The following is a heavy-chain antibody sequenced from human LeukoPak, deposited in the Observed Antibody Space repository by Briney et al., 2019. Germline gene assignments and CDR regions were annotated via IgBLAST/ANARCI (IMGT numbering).Heavy chain of an antibody. D-gene: IGHD2-2*01. Sequence: GGPLTLSCAASGFLFSDYWMSWVRQAPGKGLEWVATIKLDGCEKYYVDSVRGRFPISRDNAKNSLYLQMDSLRAEDTAVYYCARDLAPGYCSSTSCSTYWYFDLWGRGTLVTVSS. CDR1: GFLFSDYW. J-gene: IGHJ2*01. CDR2: IKLDGCEK. V-gene: IGHV3-7*01. CDR3: ARDLAPGYCSSTSCSTYWYFDL.